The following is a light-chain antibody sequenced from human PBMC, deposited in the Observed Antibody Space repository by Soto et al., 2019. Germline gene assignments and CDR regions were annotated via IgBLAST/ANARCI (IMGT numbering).Light chain of an antibody. V-gene: IGKV3-15*01. Sequence: IVMTRSPATLSMSPGERATLSCRASQAISSNLAWYQQKPGQAPRLLIYGASTKATGIPARFSGSGSGTEFTLTISSLFSEDFAVYYCQQYNSWPTFGQGTKVDIK. CDR2: GAS. J-gene: IGKJ1*01. CDR1: QAISSN. CDR3: QQYNSWPT.